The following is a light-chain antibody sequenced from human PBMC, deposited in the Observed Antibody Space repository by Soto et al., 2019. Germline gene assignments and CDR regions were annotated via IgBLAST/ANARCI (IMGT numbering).Light chain of an antibody. CDR3: QQCYSTPIT. CDR1: QSVRSN. CDR2: GAS. J-gene: IGKJ5*01. V-gene: IGKV3D-15*01. Sequence: EIVMTQSPATLSVSPGERATLSCRASQSVRSNLAWYQHKPGQAPRLLIYGASSRATGIPDRFSGSGSGTDFTLTISRLEPEDFATYYCQQCYSTPITFGQGTRLEIK.